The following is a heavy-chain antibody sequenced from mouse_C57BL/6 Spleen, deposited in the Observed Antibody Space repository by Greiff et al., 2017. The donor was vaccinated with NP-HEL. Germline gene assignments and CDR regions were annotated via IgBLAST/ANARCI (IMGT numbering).Heavy chain of an antibody. CDR3: KQEGKERGFAY. CDR2: IDPETGGT. Sequence: VQLQQSGAELVRPGASVTLSCKASGYTFTDYEMHWVKQTPVHGLEWIGAIDPETGGTAYNQKFKGKAILTADKSSSTAYMEIRSLTSEDSAVYKRKQEGKERGFAYWGQGTLVTVSA. CDR1: GYTFTDYE. J-gene: IGHJ3*01. V-gene: IGHV1-15*01.